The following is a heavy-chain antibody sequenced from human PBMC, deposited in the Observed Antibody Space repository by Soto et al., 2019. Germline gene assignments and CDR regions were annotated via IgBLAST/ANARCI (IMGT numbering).Heavy chain of an antibody. CDR2: ISYDGSNK. Sequence: GGSLRLFCAASGFTFSSYGMHWVRQAPGKGLEWVAVISYDGSNKYYADSVKGRFTISRDNSKNTLYLQMNSLRAEDTAVYYCAKSLGASGIMSYWGQGTLVTVSS. V-gene: IGHV3-30*18. D-gene: IGHD3-16*01. J-gene: IGHJ4*02. CDR3: AKSLGASGIMSY. CDR1: GFTFSSYG.